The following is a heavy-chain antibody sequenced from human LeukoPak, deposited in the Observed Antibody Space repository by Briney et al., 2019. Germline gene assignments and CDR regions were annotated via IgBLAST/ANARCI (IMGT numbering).Heavy chain of an antibody. D-gene: IGHD3-22*01. V-gene: IGHV3-21*01. CDR2: ISSSSSYI. CDR1: GFTSSSYS. CDR3: ARDFVGSSGYYFDY. J-gene: IGHJ4*02. Sequence: GGSLRLSCAASGFTSSSYSMNWVRQAPGKGLEWVSSISSSSSYIYYADSVKGRFTISRDNAKNSLYLQMNSLRAEDTAVYYCARDFVGSSGYYFDYWGQGTLVTVSS.